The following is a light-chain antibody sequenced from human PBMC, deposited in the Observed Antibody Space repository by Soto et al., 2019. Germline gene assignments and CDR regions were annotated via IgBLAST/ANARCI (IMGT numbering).Light chain of an antibody. CDR3: SSYTSNSTHWV. V-gene: IGLV2-14*01. Sequence: QSALTQPASVSGSPGQSITISCTGTSSDVGGYNYVSWYQQHPGKAPKLMIYEVSNRPSGVSNRFSGSKSGNTASLTISGLQAEDEADYYCSSYTSNSTHWVFGGRTKLTVL. J-gene: IGLJ3*02. CDR1: SSDVGGYNY. CDR2: EVS.